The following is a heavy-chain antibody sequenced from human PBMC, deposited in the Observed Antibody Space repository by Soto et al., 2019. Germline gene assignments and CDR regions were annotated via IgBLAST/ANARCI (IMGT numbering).Heavy chain of an antibody. J-gene: IGHJ4*02. CDR2: IWYDGSNT. V-gene: IGHV3-33*01. Sequence: PXGALLLSCAASGFIFSSFGMHGVRQAPGKGLEWVAHIWYDGSNTYYADSVKGRFTISRDNSRNTLYLQMNSLRAEDTAVYHCVRDLLGSGGHFDYWGQGTPVTVSS. CDR1: GFIFSSFG. D-gene: IGHD7-27*01. CDR3: VRDLLGSGGHFDY.